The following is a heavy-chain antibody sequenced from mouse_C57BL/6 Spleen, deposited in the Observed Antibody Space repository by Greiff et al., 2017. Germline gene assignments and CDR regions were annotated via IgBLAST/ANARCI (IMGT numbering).Heavy chain of an antibody. CDR3: TLITTVVWYVDV. V-gene: IGHV14-1*01. J-gene: IGHJ1*03. D-gene: IGHD1-1*01. Sequence: EVMLVESGAELVRPGASVKLSCTASGFNIKDYYMHWVKQRPEQGLEWIGRIDPEDGGTEYAPKFQGKATMTAYTFSNTAYLQLSSLTSEDTAVYYCTLITTVVWYVDVGGTGTTVTVSS. CDR1: GFNIKDYY. CDR2: IDPEDGGT.